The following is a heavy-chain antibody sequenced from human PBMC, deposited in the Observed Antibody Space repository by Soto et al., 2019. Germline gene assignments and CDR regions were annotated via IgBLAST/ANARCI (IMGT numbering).Heavy chain of an antibody. Sequence: GASVKVSCKASGGTFSSYTISWVRQAPGQGLEWMGRIIPILGIANYAQKFQGRVTITADKSTSTAYMELSSLRSEDTAVYYCASMTKTYCSGGSCLDYWGQGTLVTVSS. J-gene: IGHJ4*02. V-gene: IGHV1-69*02. CDR1: GGTFSSYT. CDR2: IIPILGIA. D-gene: IGHD2-15*01. CDR3: ASMTKTYCSGGSCLDY.